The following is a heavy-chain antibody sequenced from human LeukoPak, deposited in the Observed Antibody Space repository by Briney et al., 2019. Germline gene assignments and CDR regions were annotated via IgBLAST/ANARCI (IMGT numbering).Heavy chain of an antibody. Sequence: PGGSLRLSCAASGFTFDDYAMHWVRQAPGKGLEWVSLISWDGGSTGYADSVKGRFTISRDNAKNSLYLQMNIRRAEDTALYHYAREAISFGELPHYYYYYMDVWGKGTTVTISS. J-gene: IGHJ6*03. D-gene: IGHD3-10*01. V-gene: IGHV3-20*01. CDR2: ISWDGGST. CDR1: GFTFDDYA. CDR3: AREAISFGELPHYYYYYMDV.